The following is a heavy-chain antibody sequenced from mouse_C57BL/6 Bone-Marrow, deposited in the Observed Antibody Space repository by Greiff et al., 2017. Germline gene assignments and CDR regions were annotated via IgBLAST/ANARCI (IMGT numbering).Heavy chain of an antibody. CDR2: ILPGSGST. J-gene: IGHJ4*01. D-gene: IGHD2-4*01. Sequence: QVQLQQSGAELMKPGASVKLSCKATGYTFTGYWIEWVKQRPGHGLEWIGEILPGSGSTNYNEKFKGKATFTADTSSNTAYMQLSSLTTVDSAIYDCLCLYYDYLYSMDYWGQGTSVTVAS. CDR1: GYTFTGYW. CDR3: LCLYYDYLYSMDY. V-gene: IGHV1-9*01.